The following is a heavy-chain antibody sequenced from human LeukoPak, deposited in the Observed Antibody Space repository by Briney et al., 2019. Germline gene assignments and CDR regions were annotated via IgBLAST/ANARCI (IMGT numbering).Heavy chain of an antibody. D-gene: IGHD3-3*01. CDR3: ARTYYDFWSGYRNWFDP. CDR1: GGSISSLY. Sequence: SETLSLTCTVSGGSISSLYWSWIRQPPGKGLEWIGYIYYSGSTNYNPSLKSRVTISVDTSKNQFSLKLNSVTAADTAVYYCARTYYDFWSGYRNWFDPWGQGTLVTVSS. J-gene: IGHJ5*02. V-gene: IGHV4-59*11. CDR2: IYYSGST.